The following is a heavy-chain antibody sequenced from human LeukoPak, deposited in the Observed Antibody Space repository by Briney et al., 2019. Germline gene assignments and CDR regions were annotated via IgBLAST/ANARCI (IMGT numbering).Heavy chain of an antibody. J-gene: IGHJ1*01. CDR3: AIMHGYYDGSGYWVQ. D-gene: IGHD3-22*01. V-gene: IGHV3-9*01. Sequence: GGSLRLSCAASGFIFDDYAMHWVRQAPGKGPEWVSGISWNSGRIGYADSVKGRFTISRDNPRNTLYMQMNSLRDEDTALYYCAIMHGYYDGSGYWVQWGQGTLVTVSS. CDR1: GFIFDDYA. CDR2: ISWNSGRI.